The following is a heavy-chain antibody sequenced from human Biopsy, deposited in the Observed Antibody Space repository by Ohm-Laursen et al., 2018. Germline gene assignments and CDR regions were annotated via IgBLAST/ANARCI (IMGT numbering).Heavy chain of an antibody. J-gene: IGHJ1*01. Sequence: SVKVSCRTPGGTFSNYGVNWVRQAPGQGLEWLGGNIPILGTGNYAQKFQDRVTVAADTSTSTATMELRSLRSDDTAVYYCATKLTGYFHHWGQGTLVIVSS. CDR1: GGTFSNYG. CDR2: NIPILGTG. V-gene: IGHV1-69*06. D-gene: IGHD3-9*01. CDR3: ATKLTGYFHH.